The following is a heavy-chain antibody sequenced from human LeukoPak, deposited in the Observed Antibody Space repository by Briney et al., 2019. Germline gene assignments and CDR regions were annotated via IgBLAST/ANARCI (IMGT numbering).Heavy chain of an antibody. V-gene: IGHV3-30*02. Sequence: PGGVPRVSSAAPGFTFSSSGTHRGRQGPGKGLGGGTYTLSDGSFSYYADSVKGRFTISKDNSKNTLYLQMNTLRPEDTAVYYCVKADAFPSNTYFQYWGQGTLVIVSS. D-gene: IGHD3-3*02. CDR2: TLSDGSFS. J-gene: IGHJ1*01. CDR1: GFTFSSSG. CDR3: VKADAFPSNTYFQY.